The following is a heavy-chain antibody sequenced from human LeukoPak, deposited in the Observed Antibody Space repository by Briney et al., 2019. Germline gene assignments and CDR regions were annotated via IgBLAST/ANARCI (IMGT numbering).Heavy chain of an antibody. V-gene: IGHV1-69*04. CDR3: ASRYSGSYRPFDY. J-gene: IGHJ4*02. CDR1: GGTFSSYA. CDR2: IIPILGIA. Sequence: SVKVFCKASGGTFSSYAISWVRQAPGQGLEWMGRIIPILGIANYAQKFQGRVTITADKSTSTAYMELSSLRSEDTAVYYCASRYSGSYRPFDYWGQGTLVTVSS. D-gene: IGHD1-26*01.